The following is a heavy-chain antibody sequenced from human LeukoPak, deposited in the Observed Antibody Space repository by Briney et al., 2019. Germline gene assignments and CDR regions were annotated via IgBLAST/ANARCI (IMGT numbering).Heavy chain of an antibody. CDR3: VRRTSGSYSDY. Sequence: SETLYLTCAVYGGSFSGYYWSWIRQPPGKGLEWIGEINHSGSTNYNPSLKSRVTISVDTSKNQFSLKLSSVTAADTAVYYCVRRTSGSYSDYWSQGTLVTVSS. CDR1: GGSFSGYY. V-gene: IGHV4-34*01. CDR2: INHSGST. J-gene: IGHJ4*02. D-gene: IGHD1-26*01.